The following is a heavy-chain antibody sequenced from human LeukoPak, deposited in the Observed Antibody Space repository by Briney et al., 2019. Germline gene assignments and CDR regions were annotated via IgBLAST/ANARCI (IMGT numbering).Heavy chain of an antibody. CDR3: ARLGYSSSWYFCDY. Sequence: SETLSLTCIVSGAYVTTYSWNWIRQSPGKGLEWIGYFTLSGTTSYSSSLKSRVTISVDTSKNQFSLKLSSVTAADTAVYYCARLGYSSSWYFCDYWGQGTLVTVSS. CDR1: GAYVTTYS. D-gene: IGHD6-13*01. J-gene: IGHJ4*02. CDR2: FTLSGTT. V-gene: IGHV4-59*08.